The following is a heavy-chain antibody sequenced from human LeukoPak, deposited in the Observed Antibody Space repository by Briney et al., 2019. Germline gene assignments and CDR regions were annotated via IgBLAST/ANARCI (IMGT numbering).Heavy chain of an antibody. D-gene: IGHD2-2*01. CDR1: GGTFSSYA. CDR2: IIPIFGTA. CDR3: AASTSYGTFDY. V-gene: IGHV1-69*05. J-gene: IGHJ4*02. Sequence: ASVKVSCKXSGGTFSSYAISWVRQAPGQGLEWMGGIIPIFGTANYAQKFQGRVTITTDESTSTAYMELSSLRSEDTAVYYCAASTSYGTFDYWGQGTLVTVSS.